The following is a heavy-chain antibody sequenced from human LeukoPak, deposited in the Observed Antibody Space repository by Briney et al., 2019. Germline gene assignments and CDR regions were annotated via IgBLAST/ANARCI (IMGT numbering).Heavy chain of an antibody. CDR2: ISWNSGSI. CDR1: GFTFDDYA. D-gene: IGHD3-22*01. Sequence: QPGGSLRLSCAASGFTFDDYAMHWVRHAPGKGLEWVSGISWNSGSIGYADSVKGRFTISRDNAKNSLYLQMNSLRAEDTAVYYCARTSDTSGRLYWYFDLWGRGTLVTVSS. V-gene: IGHV3-9*01. CDR3: ARTSDTSGRLYWYFDL. J-gene: IGHJ2*01.